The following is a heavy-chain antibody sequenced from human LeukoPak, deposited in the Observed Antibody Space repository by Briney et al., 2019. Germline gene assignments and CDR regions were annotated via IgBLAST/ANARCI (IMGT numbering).Heavy chain of an antibody. Sequence: PSETLSLTCTVSGGSISSYYWSWIRQPPGKGLEWIGYIYYSGSTNYNPSLKSRVTISVDTSKNQFSLKLSSVTAADTAVYYCARRIVRYYYGSGSYFDYWGQGTLVTVSS. CDR1: GGSISSYY. D-gene: IGHD3-10*01. CDR2: IYYSGST. CDR3: ARRIVRYYYGSGSYFDY. J-gene: IGHJ4*02. V-gene: IGHV4-59*12.